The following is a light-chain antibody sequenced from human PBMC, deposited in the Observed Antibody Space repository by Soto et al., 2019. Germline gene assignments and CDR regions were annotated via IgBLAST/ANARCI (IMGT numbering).Light chain of an antibody. J-gene: IGKJ4*01. V-gene: IGKV3D-15*01. CDR3: QQYNNWGLS. CDR1: QSVSSN. Sequence: EIVMTQSPATLSVSPGERATLSCRASQSVSSNLAWYQQKPGQAPRLLIYGSSTRATGIPATFSGSGSGTEFTLTISSLQSEESAIYYCQQYNNWGLSFGGGTKVEIK. CDR2: GSS.